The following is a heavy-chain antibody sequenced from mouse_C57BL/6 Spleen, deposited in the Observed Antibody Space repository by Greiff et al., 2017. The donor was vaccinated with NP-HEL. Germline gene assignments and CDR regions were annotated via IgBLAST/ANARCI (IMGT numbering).Heavy chain of an antibody. CDR3: ARYYYGSSFYWYFDV. D-gene: IGHD1-1*01. J-gene: IGHJ1*03. Sequence: VMLVESGAELVRPGTSVKVSCKASGYAFTNYLIEWVKQRPGQGLEWIGVINPGSGGTNYNEKFKGKATLTADKSSSTAYMQLSSLTSEDSAVYFCARYYYGSSFYWYFDVWGTGTTVTVSS. CDR1: GYAFTNYL. V-gene: IGHV1-54*01. CDR2: INPGSGGT.